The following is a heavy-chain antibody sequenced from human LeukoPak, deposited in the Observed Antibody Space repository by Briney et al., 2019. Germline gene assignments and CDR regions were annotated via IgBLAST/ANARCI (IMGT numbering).Heavy chain of an antibody. CDR2: ISSSSITI. CDR3: ARDVTRTTDIDY. J-gene: IGHJ4*02. Sequence: GGSLRLSCAASGFXFSSYSINWVRQAPGKGLEWVSYISSSSITIYYADSVKGRFTISRDNAKNSLYLQMNSLRDEDTAVYYCARDVTRTTDIDYWGQGTLVTVSS. CDR1: GFXFSSYS. D-gene: IGHD1-7*01. V-gene: IGHV3-48*02.